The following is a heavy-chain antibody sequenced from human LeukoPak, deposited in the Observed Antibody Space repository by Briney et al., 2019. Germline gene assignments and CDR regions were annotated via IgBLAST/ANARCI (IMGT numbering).Heavy chain of an antibody. J-gene: IGHJ4*02. CDR2: IWYDGSNK. CDR1: GFTFSSYG. Sequence: TGGSLRLSCAASGFTFSSYGMHWVRQAPGKGLEWVAVIWYDGSNKYYADSVKGRFTISRDNSKNTLYLQMNSLRAEDTAVYYCATEKHYYDSSGLDYWGQGTLVTVSS. V-gene: IGHV3-33*01. D-gene: IGHD3-22*01. CDR3: ATEKHYYDSSGLDY.